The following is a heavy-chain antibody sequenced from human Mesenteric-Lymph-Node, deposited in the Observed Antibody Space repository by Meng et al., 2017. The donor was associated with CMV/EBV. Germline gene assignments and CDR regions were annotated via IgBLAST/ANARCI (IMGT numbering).Heavy chain of an antibody. Sequence: QVQIQQWGAGLLEPSEALSLTCAVYGGSFSGYYWSWIRQPPGKGLEWIGEINHSGSTNYNPSLKSRVTISVDTSKNQFSLKLSSVTAADTVVYYCARHQRWLKSEGGFNYWGQGTLVTVSS. J-gene: IGHJ4*02. CDR1: GGSFSGYY. CDR3: ARHQRWLKSEGGFNY. V-gene: IGHV4-34*01. CDR2: INHSGST. D-gene: IGHD4-23*01.